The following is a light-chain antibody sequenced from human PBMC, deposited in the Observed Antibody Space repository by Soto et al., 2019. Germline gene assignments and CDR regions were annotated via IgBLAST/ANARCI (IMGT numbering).Light chain of an antibody. CDR2: AAS. CDR1: QGIGSY. CDR3: QQLSSYPST. V-gene: IGKV1-9*01. J-gene: IGKJ4*01. Sequence: IQLTQSPSSLSASVGDRVTITCRASQGIGSYLAWYQQKPGEAPKLLIYAASTLQSGVPSRFSGSGSGTDCALTISSRQAEDVATYYCQQLSSYPSTFGGGTKVEIK.